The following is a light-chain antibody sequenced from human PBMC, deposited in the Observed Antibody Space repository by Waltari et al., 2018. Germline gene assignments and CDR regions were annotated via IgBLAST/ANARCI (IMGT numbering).Light chain of an antibody. V-gene: IGKV1-33*01. CDR1: QDINNY. CDR2: DAV. CDR3: QQYEDVPLS. J-gene: IGKJ4*01. Sequence: DIQLTQSPSSLSASVGGKVTITCQASQDINNYLNWYQQKPGKAPKVLIYDAVYFEGGVPSRFNGSGSGTHFTLTINNLQPEDIATYFCQQYEDVPLSFGGGTKVE.